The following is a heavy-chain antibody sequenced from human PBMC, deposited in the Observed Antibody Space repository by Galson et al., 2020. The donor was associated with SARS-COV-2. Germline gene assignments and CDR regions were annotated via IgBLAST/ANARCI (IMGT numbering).Heavy chain of an antibody. D-gene: IGHD1-26*01. CDR2: ISYDGSNK. V-gene: IGHV3-30*18. Sequence: GESLKISCAASGFTFSSYGMHWVRQAPGKGLEWVAVISYDGSNKYYADSVKGRFTISRDNSKNTLYLQMNSLRAEDTAVYYCAKTYSGSYLGYVDYWGQGTLVTVSS. CDR3: AKTYSGSYLGYVDY. J-gene: IGHJ4*02. CDR1: GFTFSSYG.